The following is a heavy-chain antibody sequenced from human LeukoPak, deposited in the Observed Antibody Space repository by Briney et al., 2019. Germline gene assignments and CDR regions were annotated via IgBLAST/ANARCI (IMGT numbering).Heavy chain of an antibody. V-gene: IGHV3-23*01. J-gene: IGHJ4*02. CDR2: ISGSGGST. CDR1: GFTFSSYA. D-gene: IGHD3-9*01. CDR3: AKDLNILTGYYDHYFDY. Sequence: GGSLRLSCAASGFTFSSYAMSWVRQAPGKGLEWVSAISGSGGSTYYADSVKGRFTISRDNSKNTLYLQMNSLRAEDTAVYYCAKDLNILTGYYDHYFDYWGQGTLVTVSS.